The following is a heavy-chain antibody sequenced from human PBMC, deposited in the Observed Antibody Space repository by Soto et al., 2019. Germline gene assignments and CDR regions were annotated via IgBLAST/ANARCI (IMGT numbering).Heavy chain of an antibody. D-gene: IGHD1-26*01. CDR1: GFIFTDYS. V-gene: IGHV3-21*01. CDR2: ISSTGRYI. CDR3: ARDPSDLWEPHQYFQH. J-gene: IGHJ1*01. Sequence: VGSLRLSCAASGFIFTDYSVNWVRHAPGKGLEWVSSISSTGRYINYADAVQGRFTISRDNAKNSLYLQMDSLRAEDTAVYYCARDPSDLWEPHQYFQHWGQGTLVTVS.